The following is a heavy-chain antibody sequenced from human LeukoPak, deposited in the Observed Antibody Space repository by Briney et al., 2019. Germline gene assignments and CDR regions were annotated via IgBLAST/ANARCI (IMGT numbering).Heavy chain of an antibody. D-gene: IGHD6-6*01. V-gene: IGHV3-23*01. Sequence: GGSLRLSCAASGFTFSSFAMTWVRQAPGKGLEWVSAISGSGGSTYYADSVKGRFTISRDNSKNTLYLQMNSLRAEDTAVYYCVKVAARPDEYFQHWGQGTLVTVSS. CDR2: ISGSGGST. CDR3: VKVAARPDEYFQH. J-gene: IGHJ1*01. CDR1: GFTFSSFA.